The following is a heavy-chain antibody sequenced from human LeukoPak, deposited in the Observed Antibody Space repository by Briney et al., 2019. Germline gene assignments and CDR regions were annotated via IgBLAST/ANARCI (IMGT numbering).Heavy chain of an antibody. Sequence: ASVKVSCKASGYTFTGYYMHWVRQAPGQGLEWMGRINPNSGGTNYAQKFQGRATMTRDTSISTAYMELSRLRSDDTAVYYCARVGYYGSGSYPDYWGQGTLVTVSS. D-gene: IGHD3-10*01. V-gene: IGHV1-2*06. CDR3: ARVGYYGSGSYPDY. J-gene: IGHJ4*02. CDR1: GYTFTGYY. CDR2: INPNSGGT.